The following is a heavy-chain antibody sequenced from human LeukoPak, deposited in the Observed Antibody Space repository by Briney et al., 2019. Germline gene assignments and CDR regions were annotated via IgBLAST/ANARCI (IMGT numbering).Heavy chain of an antibody. CDR1: GGSFSGYY. CDR3: ARGYSNYAFDY. D-gene: IGHD4-11*01. V-gene: IGHV4-34*01. Sequence: SETLSLTCAVYGGSFSGYYWSWIRQPPGKGLEWIGEINHSGSTYYNPSLKSRVTISVDTSKNQFSLKLSSVTAADTAVYYCARGYSNYAFDYWGQGTLVTVSS. J-gene: IGHJ4*02. CDR2: INHSGST.